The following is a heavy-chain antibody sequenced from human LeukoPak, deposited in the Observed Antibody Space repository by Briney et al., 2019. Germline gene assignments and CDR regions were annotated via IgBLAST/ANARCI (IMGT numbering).Heavy chain of an antibody. CDR3: ARHVTDSSVYLYFDY. V-gene: IGHV4-30-2*01. D-gene: IGHD3-22*01. CDR2: IYHSGST. CDR1: GGSISSGGYS. Sequence: SETLSLTCAVSGGSISSGGYSWSWIRQPPGKGLEWIGYIYHSGSTYYNPSLKSRVTISVDRSKNQFSLKLSSVTAADTAVYYCARHVTDSSVYLYFDYWGQGTLVTVSS. J-gene: IGHJ4*02.